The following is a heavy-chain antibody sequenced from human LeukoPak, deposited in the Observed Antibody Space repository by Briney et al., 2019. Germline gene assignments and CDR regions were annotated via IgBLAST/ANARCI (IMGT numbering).Heavy chain of an antibody. CDR2: ISAYNGNA. D-gene: IGHD6-19*01. J-gene: IGHJ2*01. V-gene: IGHV1-18*01. Sequence: ASVTVSCKASGYTFTSYGISWVRQAPGQGLEWMGWISAYNGNANYAQKLQGRVTMTTDTSTSTAYMELRSLRSDDTAVYYCARVQSVAGTWYFDLWGRGTLVTVSS. CDR1: GYTFTSYG. CDR3: ARVQSVAGTWYFDL.